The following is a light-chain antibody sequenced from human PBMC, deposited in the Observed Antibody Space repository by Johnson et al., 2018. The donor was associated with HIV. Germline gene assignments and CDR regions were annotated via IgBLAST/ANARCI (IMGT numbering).Light chain of an antibody. CDR2: DNN. CDR3: GTWDSSLSAYD. CDR1: SSNIGNNY. Sequence: QSLLTQPPSVSAAPGQKVTISCSGSSSNIGNNYVSWYQQLPGTAPKLLIYDNNKRPSGIPDRFSGSKSGTSATLGITGLQTGDEADYYCGTWDSSLSAYDFGTGTKVTVL. J-gene: IGLJ1*01. V-gene: IGLV1-51*01.